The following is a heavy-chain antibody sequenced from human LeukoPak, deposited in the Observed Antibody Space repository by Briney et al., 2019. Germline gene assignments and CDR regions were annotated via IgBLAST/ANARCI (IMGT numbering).Heavy chain of an antibody. CDR2: ISGSGGST. V-gene: IGHV3-23*01. J-gene: IGHJ4*02. D-gene: IGHD4-17*01. CDR3: PRPEIDDYGDFHY. CDR1: GFTFSSYA. Sequence: GGSLRLSCAASGFTFSSYAMRWVRQAPGKGLEWVSGISGSGGSTYYADSVKGRFTIARDNSKNTLYLQMNSLRAEDTAVYYCPRPEIDDYGDFHYWGQGVLVTVSS.